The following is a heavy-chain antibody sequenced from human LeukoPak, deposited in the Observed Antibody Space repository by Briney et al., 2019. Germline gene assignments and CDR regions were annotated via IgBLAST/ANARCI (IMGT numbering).Heavy chain of an antibody. CDR2: ISYDGSNK. CDR1: GFTFSSYG. J-gene: IGHJ4*02. V-gene: IGHV3-30*18. Sequence: GRSLRLSCAASGFTFSSYGMHWVRQAPGKGLEWVAVISYDGSNKYYADSVKGRFTISRDNSKNTLYLQMNSLRAEDTAVYYCAKDGSTVTTDYWGQGTLVTVSS. CDR3: AKDGSTVTTDY. D-gene: IGHD4-4*01.